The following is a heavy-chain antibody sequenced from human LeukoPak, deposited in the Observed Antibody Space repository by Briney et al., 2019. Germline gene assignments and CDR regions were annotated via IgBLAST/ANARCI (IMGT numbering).Heavy chain of an antibody. D-gene: IGHD2-21*02. CDR1: GFIIHNFG. J-gene: IGHJ1*01. CDR2: MFYDGNNK. Sequence: GTSLRLSCTASGFIIHNFGMHWVRQPPGKGLEWLAVMFYDGNNKYYADSVKGRFTISRDNSKNTLYLQMNSLRAEDTAVYYCAKMEVVTADDKYFQYWGQGTLVTVSS. V-gene: IGHV3-33*06. CDR3: AKMEVVTADDKYFQY.